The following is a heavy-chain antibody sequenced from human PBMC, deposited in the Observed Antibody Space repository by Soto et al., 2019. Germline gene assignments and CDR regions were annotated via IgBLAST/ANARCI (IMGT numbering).Heavy chain of an antibody. CDR3: AHRVLRTVFGLVTTTAIYFDF. Sequence: QITLNESGPTQVKPRQTLTLTCTFSGFSLTTSGVGVGWIRQSPGKAPEWLALIYWDDDKRYSPSRKSRPTITQDTSKNQVVLTMADLDPADTATYYCAHRVLRTVFGLVTTTAIYFDFWGQGTPVAVSS. CDR2: IYWDDDK. CDR1: GFSLTTSGVG. V-gene: IGHV2-5*02. J-gene: IGHJ4*02. D-gene: IGHD3-3*01.